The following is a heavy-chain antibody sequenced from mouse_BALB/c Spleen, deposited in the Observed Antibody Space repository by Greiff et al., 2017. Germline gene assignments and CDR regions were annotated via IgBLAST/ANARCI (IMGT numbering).Heavy chain of an antibody. V-gene: IGHV5-15*02. CDR2: ISNLAYSI. CDR3: ARVYYGNYKSAMDY. J-gene: IGHJ4*01. Sequence: EVKVVESGGGLVQPGGSRKLSCAASGFTFSDYGMAWVRQAPGKGPEWVAFISNLAYSIYYADTVTGRFTISRENAKNTLYLEMSSLRSEDTAMYYCARVYYGNYKSAMDYWGQGTSVTVSS. CDR1: GFTFSDYG. D-gene: IGHD2-1*01.